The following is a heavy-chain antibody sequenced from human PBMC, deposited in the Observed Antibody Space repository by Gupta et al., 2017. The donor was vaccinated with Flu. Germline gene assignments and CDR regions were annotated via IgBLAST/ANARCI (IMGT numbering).Heavy chain of an antibody. J-gene: IGHJ4*02. D-gene: IGHD1-7*01. CDR3: AREGIGWNYVFKDNY. CDR1: SYV. CDR2: ISVSGDST. Sequence: SYVMTWVRQAPGKGLEWVSGISVSGDSTYYADSVKGRFTTSRDNFKNTLYLQMNSLRADDTAVYYCAREGIGWNYVFKDNYWGQGTLVTVSS. V-gene: IGHV3-23*01.